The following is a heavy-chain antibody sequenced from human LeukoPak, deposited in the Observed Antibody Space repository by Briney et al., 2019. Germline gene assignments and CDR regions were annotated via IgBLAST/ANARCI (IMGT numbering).Heavy chain of an antibody. CDR2: TSTDGSST. D-gene: IGHD5-18*01. V-gene: IGHV3-74*01. J-gene: IGHJ4*02. CDR1: GFNFRSYW. Sequence: GGSLRLSCAASGFNFRSYWMNWVRQAPGKGLVWVSRTSTDGSSTTYADSVKGRFTISRDNAKNTLYLQKNSLRAEDTAVYYCFSRIVGTAMVDYWGQGTLVTVSS. CDR3: FSRIVGTAMVDY.